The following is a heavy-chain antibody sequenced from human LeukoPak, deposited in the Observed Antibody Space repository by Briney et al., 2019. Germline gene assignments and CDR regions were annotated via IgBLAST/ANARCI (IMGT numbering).Heavy chain of an antibody. CDR3: ARVKYDFWSGYFDY. D-gene: IGHD3-3*01. Sequence: SVKVSCKASGGTFSCYAISWVRQAPGQGLEWMGGIIPIFGTANYAQKFQGRVTITTDESTSTAYMELSSLRPEDTAVYYCARVKYDFWSGYFDYWGQGTLVTVSS. CDR2: IIPIFGTA. V-gene: IGHV1-69*05. J-gene: IGHJ4*02. CDR1: GGTFSCYA.